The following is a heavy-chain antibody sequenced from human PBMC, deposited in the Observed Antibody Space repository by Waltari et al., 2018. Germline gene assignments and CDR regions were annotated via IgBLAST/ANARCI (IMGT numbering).Heavy chain of an antibody. Sequence: QVQLVQSGAEVKKPGSSVKVSCKASGGTFSSYAISWVRQAPGKGLEWMGGIIPIFGTANYAQKFQGRVTITADEATSTAYRELSSLRSEDTAVYYCARDLLSDPGYYDFWSWGQGTLVTVSS. CDR2: IIPIFGTA. V-gene: IGHV1-69*01. CDR3: ARDLLSDPGYYDFWS. CDR1: GGTFSSYA. J-gene: IGHJ4*02. D-gene: IGHD3-3*01.